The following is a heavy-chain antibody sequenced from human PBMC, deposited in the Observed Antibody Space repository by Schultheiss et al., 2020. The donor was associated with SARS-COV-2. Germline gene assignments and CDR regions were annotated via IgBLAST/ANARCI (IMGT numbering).Heavy chain of an antibody. Sequence: SETLSLTCAVSGDSITSTNWWNWVRQPPGKGLEWIGEINHSGSTNYNPSLKSRVTISVDTSKNQFSLQLNSVTPEDTAVYYCARSASLGVDYWGQGTLVTVSS. D-gene: IGHD3-16*01. CDR3: ARSASLGVDY. V-gene: IGHV4-4*02. CDR1: GDSITSTNW. J-gene: IGHJ4*02. CDR2: INHSGST.